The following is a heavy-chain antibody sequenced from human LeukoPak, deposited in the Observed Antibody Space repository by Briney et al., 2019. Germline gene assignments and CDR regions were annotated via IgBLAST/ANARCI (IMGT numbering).Heavy chain of an antibody. J-gene: IGHJ6*03. CDR2: IKPDGSEG. CDR3: ARGSAAGVYYYYYMDV. V-gene: IGHV3-7*01. Sequence: GGSLRLSCAASGFSFSNSWMTWVRQAPGSGLEWVASIKPDGSEGYYVDSVKGRFTISRDNAKNSLYLQMNSLRAEDTAVYYCARGSAAGVYYYYYMDVWGKGTTVTVSS. CDR1: GFSFSNSW. D-gene: IGHD6-13*01.